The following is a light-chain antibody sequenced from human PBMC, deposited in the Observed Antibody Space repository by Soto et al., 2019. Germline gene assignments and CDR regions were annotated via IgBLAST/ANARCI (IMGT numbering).Light chain of an antibody. V-gene: IGKV1-27*01. CDR3: QKYNSAPWT. CDR2: AAS. J-gene: IGKJ1*01. CDR1: QGISNY. Sequence: DIQMTQSPSSLSASVGDRVTITCRASQGISNYLAWYQQKPGKVPKLLIYAASTLQSEVPSRFSGSGSGTNFTITISSLQPEDVATYYCQKYNSAPWTLGQGTKVEIK.